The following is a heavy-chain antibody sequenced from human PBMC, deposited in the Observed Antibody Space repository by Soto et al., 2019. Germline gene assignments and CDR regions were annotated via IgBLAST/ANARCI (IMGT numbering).Heavy chain of an antibody. CDR3: ARCRGTTPLNWFDS. CDR2: INHSGST. D-gene: IGHD3-16*01. J-gene: IGHJ5*01. CDR1: GGSFSGYY. V-gene: IGHV4-34*01. Sequence: SETLSLTCAVYGGSFSGYYWSWIRQPPGKGLEWIGEINHSGSTNYNPSLKSRVTISVDTSKNQFSLKLSSVTAADTAVYYCARCRGTTPLNWFDSWGQGTLVTVSS.